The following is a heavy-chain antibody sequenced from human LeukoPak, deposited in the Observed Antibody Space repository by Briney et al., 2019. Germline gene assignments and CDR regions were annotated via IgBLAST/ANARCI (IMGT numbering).Heavy chain of an antibody. CDR3: ARVSVVYTYYYYYMDV. V-gene: IGHV1-18*01. CDR2: ISAYNGNT. Sequence: ASVKVSCKASGFTFTSYGISWVRQAPGQGLEWMAWISAYNGNTNYAQKLQGRVTMTTDTSTSTAYMELMSLRSDDTAVYYCARVSVVYTYYYYYMDVWGKGTTVTVSS. D-gene: IGHD2-8*02. J-gene: IGHJ6*03. CDR1: GFTFTSYG.